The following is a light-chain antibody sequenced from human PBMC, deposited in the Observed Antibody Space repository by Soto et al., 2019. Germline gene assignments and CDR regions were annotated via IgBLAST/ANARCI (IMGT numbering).Light chain of an antibody. Sequence: QSVLTXPASVSGSPGQSITISCTGTSSDVGGYNFVSWYQHHPGKAPKLIIYDVSNRPSGVSNRFSGSKSGNTASLTISGLQAEDEADYYCTSYTSSITYVFGTGTKVTVL. CDR1: SSDVGGYNF. CDR2: DVS. CDR3: TSYTSSITYV. J-gene: IGLJ1*01. V-gene: IGLV2-14*03.